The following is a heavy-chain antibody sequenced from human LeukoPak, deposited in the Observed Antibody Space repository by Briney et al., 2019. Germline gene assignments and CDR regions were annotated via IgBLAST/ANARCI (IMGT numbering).Heavy chain of an antibody. Sequence: ASVKVSCKVSGYNLTELSMHWVRQAPGKGLEWMGGFDPEDGETIYAQKFQGRVTMTEDTSTDTAYMELSSLRSEDTAVYYCATDPGAATAPGAFDIWGQGTMVTVSS. V-gene: IGHV1-24*01. D-gene: IGHD6-13*01. J-gene: IGHJ3*02. CDR1: GYNLTELS. CDR3: ATDPGAATAPGAFDI. CDR2: FDPEDGET.